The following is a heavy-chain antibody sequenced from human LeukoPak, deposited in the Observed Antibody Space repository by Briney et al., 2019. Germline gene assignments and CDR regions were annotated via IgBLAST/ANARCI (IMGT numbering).Heavy chain of an antibody. D-gene: IGHD3-9*01. J-gene: IGHJ3*02. CDR2: IYYSGST. CDR1: GGSLSGYY. Sequence: PSETLSLTCAVYGGSLSGYYWSWIRQPPGKGLEWIGYIYYSGSTYYNPSLKSRVTISVDTSKSQFSLKLSSVTAADTAVYYCANRAPYYDILTGYYRGVAFDIWGQGTMVTVSS. V-gene: IGHV4-59*12. CDR3: ANRAPYYDILTGYYRGVAFDI.